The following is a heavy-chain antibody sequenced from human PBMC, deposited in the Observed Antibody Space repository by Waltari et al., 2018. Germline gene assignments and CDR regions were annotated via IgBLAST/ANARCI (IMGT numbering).Heavy chain of an antibody. CDR1: VGSLSSSSYY. V-gene: IGHV4-39*07. D-gene: IGHD3-22*01. CDR2: IYYSGST. CDR3: ARIVVVITTRGVDY. J-gene: IGHJ4*02. Sequence: QLQLQESGPGLVKPSETLSLTCTVSVGSLSSSSYYWGWIRQPPGKGLEWIGSIYYSGSTYYNPSLKSRVTISVDTSKNQFSLKLSSVTAADTAVYYCARIVVVITTRGVDYWGQGTLVTVSS.